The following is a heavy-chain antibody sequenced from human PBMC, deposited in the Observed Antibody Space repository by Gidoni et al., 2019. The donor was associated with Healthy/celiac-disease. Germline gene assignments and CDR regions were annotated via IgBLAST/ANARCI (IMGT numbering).Heavy chain of an antibody. CDR2: ISWDSGSI. CDR3: AKTIAPGGYYYYGMDV. V-gene: IGHV3-9*01. D-gene: IGHD6-13*01. J-gene: IGHJ6*02. Sequence: EVQLVESGGGLVQPGRSLRLSCAASGFTFDDYAMHWVRQAPVKGLAWVAGISWDSGSIGYADSVKGRFTISRDNAKNSLYLQMNSLRAEDTALYYCAKTIAPGGYYYYGMDVWGQGTTVTVSS. CDR1: GFTFDDYA.